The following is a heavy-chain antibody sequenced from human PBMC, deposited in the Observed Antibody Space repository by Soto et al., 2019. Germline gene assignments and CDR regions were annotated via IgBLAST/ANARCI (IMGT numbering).Heavy chain of an antibody. CDR1: GFTFRSYA. CDR2: VSASVTGT. CDR3: GRDHGASYGLYYFDY. V-gene: IGHV3-23*01. Sequence: GGSLRLSCAASGFTFRSYAMSCVRQAQGKGLEWVSAVSASVTGTYYSDSVKGRCTLPRDNSKHTLYLQMNSLRAADTALYYCGRDHGASYGLYYFDYWGQGTMVTVSS. D-gene: IGHD5-18*01. J-gene: IGHJ4*02.